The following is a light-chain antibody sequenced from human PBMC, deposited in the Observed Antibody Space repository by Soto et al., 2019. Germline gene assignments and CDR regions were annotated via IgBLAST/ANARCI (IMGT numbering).Light chain of an antibody. J-gene: IGKJ3*01. CDR1: QDIRNF. CDR3: QKYSSVPV. Sequence: DIQMTQSPTSLSASVGDRVTITCRASQDIRNFVAWYKQKPGKAPKLLIYAASTLQSGVPSRFSGSGSGTDFTLTINSLQPEDVATYSCQKYSSVPVFGPGTKVEI. CDR2: AAS. V-gene: IGKV1-27*01.